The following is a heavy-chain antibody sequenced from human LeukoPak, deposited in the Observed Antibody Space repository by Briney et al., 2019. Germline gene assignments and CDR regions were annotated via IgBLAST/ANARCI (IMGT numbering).Heavy chain of an antibody. CDR1: GGTFSSYA. Sequence: GASVKVSCKASGGTFSSYAISWVRQAPGQGLEWMGGIIPIFGTANYAQKLQGRVTMTTDTSTSTAYMELRSLRSDDTAVYYCARSAAAGTTIGVYWGQGTLVTVSS. CDR2: IIPIFGTA. D-gene: IGHD6-13*01. V-gene: IGHV1-69*05. J-gene: IGHJ4*02. CDR3: ARSAAAGTTIGVY.